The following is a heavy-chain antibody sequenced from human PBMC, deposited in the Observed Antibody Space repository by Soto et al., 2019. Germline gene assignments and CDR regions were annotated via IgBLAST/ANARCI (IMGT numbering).Heavy chain of an antibody. V-gene: IGHV4-34*01. CDR2: INHSVSS. D-gene: IGHD1-7*01. Sequence: SETLSLTGAVYGGSFSGYYWSWIRHPPVKLLEWIGEINHSVSSNYNPSLKSRVTISVDTSKNQFSLKLRSVTAADTAVYYCARGTGTTFAPRRNNWFDPWGQGTLVTVSS. CDR3: ARGTGTTFAPRRNNWFDP. CDR1: GGSFSGYY. J-gene: IGHJ5*02.